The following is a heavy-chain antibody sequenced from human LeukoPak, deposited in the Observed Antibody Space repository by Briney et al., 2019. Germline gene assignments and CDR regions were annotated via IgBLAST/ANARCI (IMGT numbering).Heavy chain of an antibody. V-gene: IGHV3-66*01. J-gene: IGHJ4*02. Sequence: PGGSLRLSCAASGFTVSSNYMSWVRQAPGKGLEWVSVIYSGGSTYYADYVKGRFTISRDNSKNTLYLQMNSLRAEDTAVYYCARSAGYCSSTSCYRGFDYWGQGTLVTVSS. CDR2: IYSGGST. CDR3: ARSAGYCSSTSCYRGFDY. CDR1: GFTVSSNY. D-gene: IGHD2-2*02.